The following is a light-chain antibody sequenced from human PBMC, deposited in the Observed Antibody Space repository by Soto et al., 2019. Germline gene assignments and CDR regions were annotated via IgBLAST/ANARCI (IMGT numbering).Light chain of an antibody. CDR2: WAS. CDR3: QQYYNFPRT. CDR1: QTIFYSSNNRNY. V-gene: IGKV4-1*01. Sequence: DILLTHSPVSLTVSLGERATINCTSSQTIFYSSNNRNYLAWYQQRPGQPPKLLIYWASTRESGVPDRFSGSGSGTDFTLTISSLQTEDVALYYCQQYYNFPRTFGQGTKVDI. J-gene: IGKJ1*01.